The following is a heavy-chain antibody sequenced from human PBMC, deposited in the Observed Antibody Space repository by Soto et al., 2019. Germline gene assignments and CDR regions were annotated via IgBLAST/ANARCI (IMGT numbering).Heavy chain of an antibody. J-gene: IGHJ6*02. D-gene: IGHD3-22*01. CDR1: GGSISSYY. Sequence: PSETLSLTCTVSGGSISSYYWSWIRQPPGKGLEWIGYIYYSGSTNYNPSLKSRVTISVDTSKNQFSLKLSSVTAADTAVYYCARGPYDSSGYYPAYYYYYGMDVWGQGTTVTVSS. V-gene: IGHV4-59*08. CDR3: ARGPYDSSGYYPAYYYYYGMDV. CDR2: IYYSGST.